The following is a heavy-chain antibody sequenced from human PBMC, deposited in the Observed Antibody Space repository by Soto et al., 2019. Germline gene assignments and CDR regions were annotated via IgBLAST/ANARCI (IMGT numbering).Heavy chain of an antibody. CDR1: GGSISSSSYY. CDR3: ARHTVTAGGVDY. D-gene: IGHD4-17*01. CDR2: IYYSGST. J-gene: IGHJ4*02. Sequence: QLQLQESGPGLVKPSETLSLTCTVSGGSISSSSYYWGWIRQPPGKGLEWIGSIYYSGSTYYNPSRKSRVTISVDTSKNQFSLKLSSVTAADTAVYYCARHTVTAGGVDYWGQGTLVTVSS. V-gene: IGHV4-39*01.